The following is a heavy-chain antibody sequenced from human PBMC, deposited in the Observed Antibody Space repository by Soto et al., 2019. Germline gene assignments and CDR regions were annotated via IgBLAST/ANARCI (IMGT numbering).Heavy chain of an antibody. V-gene: IGHV4-30-4*01. J-gene: IGHJ5*02. D-gene: IGHD2-2*01. CDR3: AGGRLGYCSSSSCYWFDP. Sequence: SETLSLTCTVSGGSISSGDYYWSWIRQPPGKGLEWVAYIFYSGSTYYNPSLKGRVTISVDTSKNQFSLKLSSVTAADTAVYYCAGGRLGYCSSSSCYWFDPWGQGTRVTVSS. CDR1: GGSISSGDYY. CDR2: IFYSGST.